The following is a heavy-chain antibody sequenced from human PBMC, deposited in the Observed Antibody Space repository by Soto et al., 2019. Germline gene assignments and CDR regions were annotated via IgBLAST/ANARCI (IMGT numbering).Heavy chain of an antibody. Sequence: ASVKVSCKASGYTFTSYGISWVRQAPGQGLEWMGWISAYNGNTNYAQKLQGRVTMTTDTSTSTAYMELRSLRSDDTAVYYCARAETGTTPWDFLFSGSNQNNGGFDPWGQGTLVTVAS. CDR2: ISAYNGNT. V-gene: IGHV1-18*01. CDR3: ARAETGTTPWDFLFSGSNQNNGGFDP. J-gene: IGHJ5*02. D-gene: IGHD1-7*01. CDR1: GYTFTSYG.